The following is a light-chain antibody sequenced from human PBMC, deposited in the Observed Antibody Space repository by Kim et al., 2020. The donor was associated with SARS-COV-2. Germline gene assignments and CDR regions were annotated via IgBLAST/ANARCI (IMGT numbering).Light chain of an antibody. Sequence: DIQITQSPSSLSASVGDRLTITCQASEDIVTYLNWYQQKSGNPPNLLIYLASSLETGVPSRFSGSGSGANFTLTISSLQPEDIATYYCQQFRNLPLTFGGGTKVEV. CDR3: QQFRNLPLT. CDR2: LAS. J-gene: IGKJ4*01. CDR1: EDIVTY. V-gene: IGKV1-33*01.